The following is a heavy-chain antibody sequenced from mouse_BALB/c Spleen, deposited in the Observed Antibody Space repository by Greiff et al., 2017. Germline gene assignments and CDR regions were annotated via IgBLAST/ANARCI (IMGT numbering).Heavy chain of an antibody. D-gene: IGHD2-14*01. V-gene: IGHV1-9*01. J-gene: IGHJ3*01. CDR3: ASQEVRRAWFAY. Sequence: QVQLQQSGAELMKPGASVKISCKATGYTFSSYWIEWVKQRPGHGLEWIGEILPGSGSTNYNEKFKGKATFTADTSSNTAYMQLSSLTSEDSAVYYGASQEVRRAWFAYWGQGTLVTVSA. CDR1: GYTFSSYW. CDR2: ILPGSGST.